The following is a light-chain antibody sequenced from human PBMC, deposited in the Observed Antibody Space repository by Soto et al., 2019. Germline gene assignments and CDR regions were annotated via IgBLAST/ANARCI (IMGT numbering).Light chain of an antibody. V-gene: IGKV3-20*01. CDR2: GAA. J-gene: IGKJ2*01. CDR3: QLYGSSPMYT. CDR1: QSVSSNS. Sequence: EIVLAQSPATLSLSPGERATLSCRASQSVSSNSSSWYQQKTGQAPRLLIYGAANRATGIPDRFSGRGSGTDFTLTISRLEPEDFAVYYCQLYGSSPMYTFGQGTTLELK.